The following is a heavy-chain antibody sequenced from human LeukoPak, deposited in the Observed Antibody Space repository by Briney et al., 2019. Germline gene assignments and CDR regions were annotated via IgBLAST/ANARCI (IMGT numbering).Heavy chain of an antibody. CDR1: GFIFRNSP. Sequence: PGGPLRLSCVASGFIFRNSPMSWVRQAPGKGLEWVSAINGGDAGATFYADSVKGRFTISRDNSKNTLYLQMNSLRVEDTAVYFCAKTDFDLLDYWGQGTLVTVSS. CDR2: INGGDAGAT. CDR3: AKTDFDLLDY. D-gene: IGHD3/OR15-3a*01. J-gene: IGHJ4*02. V-gene: IGHV3-23*01.